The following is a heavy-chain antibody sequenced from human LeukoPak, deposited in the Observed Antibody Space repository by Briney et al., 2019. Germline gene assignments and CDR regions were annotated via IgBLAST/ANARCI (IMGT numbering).Heavy chain of an antibody. J-gene: IGHJ5*02. CDR3: ARGILTMVRGVIINWFDP. CDR2: ISAYNGNT. Sequence: ASVKVSCKASGYTFTSYGISWVRQAPGQGLEWMGWISAYNGNTNYAQKLQGRVTMTTDTSTSTAYLELRSLRSDDTAVYYCARGILTMVRGVIINWFDPWGQGTLVTVSS. D-gene: IGHD3-10*01. V-gene: IGHV1-18*01. CDR1: GYTFTSYG.